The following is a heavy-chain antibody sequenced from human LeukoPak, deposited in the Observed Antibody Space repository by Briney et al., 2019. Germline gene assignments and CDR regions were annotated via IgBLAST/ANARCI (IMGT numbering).Heavy chain of an antibody. CDR2: TYYRYKWYN. Sequence: SHTLSLICAISGDSVSSNSAAWNWIRQSPSRGLEWLGKTYYRYKWYNVYAVSVKSRITNNPNTSMNQSSLQLNSVTPEDTAVYYCARDSGSSSGWRWWSAPYFHHWGQGTLVTVSS. D-gene: IGHD6-19*01. V-gene: IGHV6-1*01. CDR3: ARDSGSSSGWRWWSAPYFHH. J-gene: IGHJ1*01. CDR1: GDSVSSNSAA.